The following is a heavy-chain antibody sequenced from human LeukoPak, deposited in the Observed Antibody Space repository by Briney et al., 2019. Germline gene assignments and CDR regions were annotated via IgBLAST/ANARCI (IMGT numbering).Heavy chain of an antibody. V-gene: IGHV1-8*03. CDR2: MNPNSGNS. J-gene: IGHJ4*02. Sequence: ASVKVSCKASGYTFTSYDINWVRQATGQGLEWMGWMNPNSGNSGYAQKFQGRVTITRNTSISTAYMELSSLRSEDTAVYYCARAPRRGYCSGGSCYYFDYWGQGTLVTVSS. CDR1: GYTFTSYD. CDR3: ARAPRRGYCSGGSCYYFDY. D-gene: IGHD2-15*01.